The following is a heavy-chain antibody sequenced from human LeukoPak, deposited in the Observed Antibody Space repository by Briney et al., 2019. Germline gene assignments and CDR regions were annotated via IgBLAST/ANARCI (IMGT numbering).Heavy chain of an antibody. Sequence: GGSLRLSCAASGFTFSDYYMSWIRQAPGKGLEWVSVISGGGGTTYYGDSVKGRFTISRDNSKNTLFLQMNSLRVEDTATYYCVKGATVTTRPNFDYWGQGTVVTVSS. V-gene: IGHV3-23*01. CDR2: ISGGGGTT. CDR3: VKGATVTTRPNFDY. CDR1: GFTFSDYY. J-gene: IGHJ4*02. D-gene: IGHD4-17*01.